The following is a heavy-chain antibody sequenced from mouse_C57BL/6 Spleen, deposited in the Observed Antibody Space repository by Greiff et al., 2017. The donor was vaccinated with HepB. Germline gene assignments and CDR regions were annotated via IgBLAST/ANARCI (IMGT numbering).Heavy chain of an antibody. CDR1: GFTFSDYG. Sequence: EVKLMESGGGLVKPGGSLKLSCAASGFTFSDYGMHWVRQAPEKGLEWVAYISSGSSTIYYADTVKGRFTISRDNAKNTLFRQMTSLRSEDTAMYYCARRYSNYVGYFDVWGTGTTVTVSS. CDR3: ARRYSNYVGYFDV. CDR2: ISSGSSTI. V-gene: IGHV5-17*01. D-gene: IGHD2-5*01. J-gene: IGHJ1*03.